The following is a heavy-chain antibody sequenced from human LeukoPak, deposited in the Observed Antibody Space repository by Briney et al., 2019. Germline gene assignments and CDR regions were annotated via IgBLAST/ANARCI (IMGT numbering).Heavy chain of an antibody. V-gene: IGHV3-23*01. CDR2: ISGSGGST. CDR3: AKDGYSSGWYFDY. J-gene: IGHJ4*02. CDR1: RFTFSNYW. D-gene: IGHD6-19*01. Sequence: GGSLRLSCAASRFTFSNYWMSWVRQAPGKGLEWVSAISGSGGSTYYADSVRGRFTISRDNSKNTLYLQMNSLRAEDTAVYYCAKDGYSSGWYFDYWGQGILVTVSS.